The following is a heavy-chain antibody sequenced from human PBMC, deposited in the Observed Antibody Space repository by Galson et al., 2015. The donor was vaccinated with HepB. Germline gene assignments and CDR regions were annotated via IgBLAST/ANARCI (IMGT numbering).Heavy chain of an antibody. CDR2: IHTSGST. CDR3: SRPPFASGWLYCYFLL. Sequence: TLSLTCTVSGGSISGYYWSWIRQPAGKGLEWIGRIHTSGSTNYNPFLKRRVTMSVDTSKNQFSLKLSSVTAADTAMYYCSRPPFASGWLYCYFLLWGRGTLVTVS. D-gene: IGHD6-19*01. J-gene: IGHJ2*01. CDR1: GGSISGYY. V-gene: IGHV4-4*07.